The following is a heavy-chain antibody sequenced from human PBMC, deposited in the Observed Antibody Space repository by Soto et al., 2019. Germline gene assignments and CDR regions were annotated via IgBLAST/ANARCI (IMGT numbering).Heavy chain of an antibody. Sequence: EVQLVESGGGLVKPGGSLRLSCAASGFTFSSYSMNWVRQAPGKGLEWVSSISSSSSYIYYADSVKGRFTISRDNAKNSLYLQMNSLRAEDTAVYYCARDSSSAEYFQHWGQGTLVTVSS. CDR2: ISSSSSYI. J-gene: IGHJ1*01. CDR3: ARDSSSAEYFQH. CDR1: GFTFSSYS. V-gene: IGHV3-21*01.